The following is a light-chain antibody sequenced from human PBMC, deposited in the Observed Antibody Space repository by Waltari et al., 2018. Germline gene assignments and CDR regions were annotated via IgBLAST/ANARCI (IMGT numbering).Light chain of an antibody. J-gene: IGKJ3*01. V-gene: IGKV4-1*01. CDR2: WAS. CDR3: LQYSTTPRT. Sequence: DTVLTQSPDSLAVSLGERATINCKSSQSVLYSPNNKNYLAWYQQKEGQPPKLLIYWASDRESGVPDRFSGSESGTDFTLTISSLQAEDVAVYYCLQYSTTPRTFGPGTKVEIK. CDR1: QSVLYSPNNKNY.